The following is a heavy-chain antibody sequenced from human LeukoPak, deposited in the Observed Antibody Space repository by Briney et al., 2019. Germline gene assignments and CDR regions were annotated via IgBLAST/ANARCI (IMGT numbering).Heavy chain of an antibody. CDR3: ARVPATVKADY. CDR1: GFTFSNFW. CDR2: RNLDGSAK. J-gene: IGHJ4*02. Sequence: GGSLRLSCAVSGFTFSNFWMSWVRQAPGKGLEWVANRNLDGSAKYYVDSVKGRFTISRDNAKNSLFLHMDSLRVEDTALYYCARVPATVKADYWGQGTLVSVSS. V-gene: IGHV3-7*04. D-gene: IGHD4-17*01.